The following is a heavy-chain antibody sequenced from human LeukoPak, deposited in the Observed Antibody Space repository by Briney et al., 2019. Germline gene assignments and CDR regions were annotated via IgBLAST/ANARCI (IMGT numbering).Heavy chain of an antibody. D-gene: IGHD1-14*01. CDR2: ISGSSTYI. Sequence: PGGSLRLSCAASGVTFSNDGMDWVRQAPGQGLEWVSSISGSSTYIYYADSVKGRFTISRDNAKSSLYLQMDSLRAEDTAVYYCAKARTAYYFDYWGQGTLVTVSS. CDR3: AKARTAYYFDY. V-gene: IGHV3-21*04. CDR1: GVTFSNDG. J-gene: IGHJ4*02.